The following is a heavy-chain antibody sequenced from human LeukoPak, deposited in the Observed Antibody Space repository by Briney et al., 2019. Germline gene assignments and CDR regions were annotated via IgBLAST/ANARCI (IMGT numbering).Heavy chain of an antibody. CDR1: GFTFTSYS. CDR3: AREREHDYGTDY. V-gene: IGHV3-48*01. Sequence: GGSLRLSCAASGFTFTSYSMNWDRQAPGKGLEWVSYISSSGRPIYYADSVKGRFTISRDNAKNSLYLQMNSLRAEDTAVYYCAREREHDYGTDYWGQGTLVTVSS. J-gene: IGHJ4*02. CDR2: ISSSGRPI. D-gene: IGHD4-17*01.